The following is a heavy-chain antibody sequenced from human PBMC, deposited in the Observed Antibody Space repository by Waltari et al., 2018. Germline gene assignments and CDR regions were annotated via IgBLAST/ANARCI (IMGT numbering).Heavy chain of an antibody. J-gene: IGHJ5*02. CDR1: GFDFRNFW. V-gene: IGHV3-7*01. Sequence: DVQLVESGGGLVQLVGSLRLSCVGSGFDFRNFWMFWARQAPGKGLEWVANIKKDGSEIHYVDSVKGRFTISRDNAKKSVYLQMNSLRVEDTAVYFCVRVGEENSNSQYRWFDAWGQGSLVTVSS. CDR3: VRVGEENSNSQYRWFDA. CDR2: IKKDGSEI. D-gene: IGHD3-16*02.